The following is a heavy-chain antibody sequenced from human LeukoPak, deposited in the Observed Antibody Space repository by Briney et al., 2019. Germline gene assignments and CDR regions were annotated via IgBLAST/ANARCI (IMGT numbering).Heavy chain of an antibody. Sequence: GGSLRLSCAASGFTFSNYGMHWVRQAPGKGLEWVAVIWYDGSNKYYADSVKGRFTISRDNSKNTLYLQMDSLRAEDTAVYYCARDCSGGSCYFIDYWGQGTLVTVSS. CDR3: ARDCSGGSCYFIDY. CDR2: IWYDGSNK. J-gene: IGHJ4*02. V-gene: IGHV3-33*08. D-gene: IGHD2-15*01. CDR1: GFTFSNYG.